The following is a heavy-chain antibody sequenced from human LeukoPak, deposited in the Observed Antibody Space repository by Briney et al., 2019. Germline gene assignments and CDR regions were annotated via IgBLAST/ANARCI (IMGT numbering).Heavy chain of an antibody. V-gene: IGHV3-74*01. CDR2: IKSDGSST. CDR3: ARDTSLYCSGGSCFSDYFDY. CDR1: GFTFSKYW. J-gene: IGHJ4*02. D-gene: IGHD2-15*01. Sequence: PGGSLRLSCAASGFTFSKYWMHWLRQAPGKGLVWVSRIKSDGSSTSYADSVKGRFTISRDNAKNTLYLQMNSLRAEDTAVYFCARDTSLYCSGGSCFSDYFDYWGQGTLVTVSS.